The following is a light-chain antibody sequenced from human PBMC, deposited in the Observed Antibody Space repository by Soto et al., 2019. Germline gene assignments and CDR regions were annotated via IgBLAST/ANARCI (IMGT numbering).Light chain of an antibody. J-gene: IGKJ3*01. CDR2: AS. Sequence: EIVLTQSPGTLSLSPGERATLSCRARQSVSDSYLAWYQQKPGQAPRLLIYASSRATGIPDRFSSSGSGTDFTLIISRVEAVDFAVYYCQHYGTSALFGPGTKVDIK. CDR1: QSVSDSY. V-gene: IGKV3-20*01. CDR3: QHYGTSAL.